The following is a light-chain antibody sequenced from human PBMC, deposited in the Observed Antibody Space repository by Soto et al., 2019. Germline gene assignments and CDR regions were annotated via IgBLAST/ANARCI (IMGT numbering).Light chain of an antibody. J-gene: IGKJ1*01. V-gene: IGKV1-39*01. CDR2: AAS. Sequence: DIQMTQSPSSLSASVGDRVTITCRASQSISSYLNWYQQKPGKAPKLLIYAASSLQSGVPSRFSGSGSGTEFTLTISSLQPDDFAIYYCQQYHSFLWTFGPGTKVDIK. CDR1: QSISSY. CDR3: QQYHSFLWT.